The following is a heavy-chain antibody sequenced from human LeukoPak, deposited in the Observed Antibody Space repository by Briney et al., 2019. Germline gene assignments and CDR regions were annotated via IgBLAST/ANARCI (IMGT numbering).Heavy chain of an antibody. D-gene: IGHD6-19*01. CDR2: ISSSSIYI. Sequence: GGSLRLSCAASGFTFSRCSMNWVRQAPGKGLEWVSSISSSSIYIYYADSVKGRSTISRDNAKTSLYLQMNSLRAEDTAVYYCARGASVVAGSDDAFDIWGQGTMVTVSS. J-gene: IGHJ3*02. CDR1: GFTFSRCS. CDR3: ARGASVVAGSDDAFDI. V-gene: IGHV3-21*01.